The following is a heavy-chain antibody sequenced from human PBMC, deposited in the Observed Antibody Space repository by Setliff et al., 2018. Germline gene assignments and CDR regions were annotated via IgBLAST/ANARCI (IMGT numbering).Heavy chain of an antibody. J-gene: IGHJ5*02. Sequence: PSETLSLTCTVSGDSISSSRYYWAWIRQPPGKGLEWIGNIYDSGSSNYNASLKSRLIITRDTSKNQISLKLTSVTAADTAVYYCGRGFSRIEGWGNWFDPWGQGILVTVSS. CDR2: IYDSGSS. CDR1: GDSISSSRYY. V-gene: IGHV4-39*01. CDR3: GRGFSRIEGWGNWFDP. D-gene: IGHD2-15*01.